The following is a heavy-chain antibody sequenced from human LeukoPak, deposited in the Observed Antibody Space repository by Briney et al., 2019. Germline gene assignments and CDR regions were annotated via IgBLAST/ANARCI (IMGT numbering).Heavy chain of an antibody. CDR1: GGSFSAYY. V-gene: IGHV4-34*01. D-gene: IGHD3-10*01. Sequence: PSETLSLTCAVYGGSFSAYYWSWIRQPPGRGLEWIGEINHSGSTNYNPSLKSRVTISVDTSKNQVSLKLSSVTAADTAVYYCARGGGKYHHITSWSSLIKYYFDYWGQGTLVTVSS. CDR3: ARGGGKYHHITSWSSLIKYYFDY. J-gene: IGHJ4*02. CDR2: INHSGST.